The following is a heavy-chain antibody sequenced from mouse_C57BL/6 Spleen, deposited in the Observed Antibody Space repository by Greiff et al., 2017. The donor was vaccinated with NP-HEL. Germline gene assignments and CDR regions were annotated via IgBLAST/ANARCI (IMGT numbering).Heavy chain of an antibody. CDR2: INPNYGTT. D-gene: IGHD2-1*01. Sequence: VQLKQSGPELVKPGASVKISCKASGYSFTDYNMNWVKQSNGKSLEWIGVINPNYGTTSYNQKFKGKATLTVDQPSSTAYMQLNSLTSEDSAVYYCARSDYGNYLYFDYWGQGTTLTVSS. CDR1: GYSFTDYN. J-gene: IGHJ2*01. CDR3: ARSDYGNYLYFDY. V-gene: IGHV1-39*01.